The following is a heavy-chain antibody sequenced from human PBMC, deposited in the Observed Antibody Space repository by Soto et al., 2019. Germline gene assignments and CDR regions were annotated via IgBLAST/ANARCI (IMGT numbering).Heavy chain of an antibody. V-gene: IGHV4-59*01. D-gene: IGHD3-9*01. Sequence: SQNLSVTSIASAGSTRTSYWIWFRPPPGKGLEWIGYIYYSGSTNYNPSLKSRVTISVDTSKNQFSLKLSSVTAADTAVYYCARGNYDFLTGYYIEYFDYWGQGTLVT. J-gene: IGHJ4*02. CDR3: ARGNYDFLTGYYIEYFDY. CDR1: AGSTRTSY. CDR2: IYYSGST.